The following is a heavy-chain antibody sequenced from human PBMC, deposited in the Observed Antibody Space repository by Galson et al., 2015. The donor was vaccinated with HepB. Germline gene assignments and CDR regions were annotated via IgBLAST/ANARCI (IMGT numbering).Heavy chain of an antibody. J-gene: IGHJ4*02. CDR2: ISGSGGST. V-gene: IGHV3-23*01. Sequence: SLRLSCAASGFTFSSYAMSWVRQAPGKGLDWVSAISGSGGSTYYADSVKDRFTISRDNSKNKLYLQMNSLRAEDTAVYYCARFRAVAGKGDYWGQGTLVTVSS. CDR3: ARFRAVAGKGDY. CDR1: GFTFSSYA. D-gene: IGHD6-19*01.